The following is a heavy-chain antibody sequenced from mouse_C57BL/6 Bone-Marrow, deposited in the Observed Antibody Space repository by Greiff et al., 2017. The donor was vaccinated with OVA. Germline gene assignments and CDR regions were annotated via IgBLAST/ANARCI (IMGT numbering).Heavy chain of an antibody. V-gene: IGHV1-26*01. D-gene: IGHD2-5*01. J-gene: IGHJ3*01. CDR2: IIPNNGYT. CDR1: GYTFTDYY. Sequence: EVKLQQSGPELVKPGASVKISCKASGYTFTDYYMNWVKQRPGKSLEWIGDIIPNNGYTNYNQKFKGKATLTVDKSSSTDYMQLRSLTSEDSAVYCSARVGAFYSKGWFAYWGQGTLVTVSA. CDR3: ARVGAFYSKGWFAY.